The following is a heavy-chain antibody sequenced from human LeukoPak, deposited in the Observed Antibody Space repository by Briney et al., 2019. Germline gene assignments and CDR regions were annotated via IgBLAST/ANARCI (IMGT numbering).Heavy chain of an antibody. V-gene: IGHV4-39*01. Sequence: SETLSLTRTVSGGSISSSSYYWGWIRQPPGKGLEWIGSIYYSGSTYYNPSLKSRVTVSVDTSKNLFSLNLTSVTAADTAVYYCARISIVVVPGYFDYWGQGTLVTVSS. CDR1: GGSISSSSYY. CDR3: ARISIVVVPGYFDY. CDR2: IYYSGST. D-gene: IGHD2-2*01. J-gene: IGHJ4*02.